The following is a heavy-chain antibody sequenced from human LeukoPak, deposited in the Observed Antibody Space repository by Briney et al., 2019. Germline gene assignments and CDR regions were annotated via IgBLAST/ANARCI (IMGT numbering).Heavy chain of an antibody. Sequence: PGGSLRLSCAASGFTFTSYGMSWVRQAPGKGLEWVSAISGSGGSTYYADSVKGRFTISRDNSKNTLYLQMNSLRAEDTAVYYCAKDHFTMVRGVIITGFDYWGQGTLVTVSS. CDR3: AKDHFTMVRGVIITGFDY. CDR1: GFTFTSYG. V-gene: IGHV3-23*01. CDR2: ISGSGGST. J-gene: IGHJ4*02. D-gene: IGHD3-10*01.